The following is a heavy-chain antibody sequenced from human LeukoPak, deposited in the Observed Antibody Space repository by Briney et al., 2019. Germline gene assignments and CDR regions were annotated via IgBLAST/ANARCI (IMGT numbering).Heavy chain of an antibody. CDR3: ARAWSGYYPYYYYYGMDV. Sequence: PGGSLRLSCAASGFTFSSYAMHWVRQAPGKGLEWVAVISYDGSNKYYADSVKGRFTISRDNSKNTLYLQMNSLRAEDTAVYYCARAWSGYYPYYYYYGMDVWGQGTTVTVSS. V-gene: IGHV3-30-3*01. CDR2: ISYDGSNK. CDR1: GFTFSSYA. D-gene: IGHD3/OR15-3a*01. J-gene: IGHJ6*02.